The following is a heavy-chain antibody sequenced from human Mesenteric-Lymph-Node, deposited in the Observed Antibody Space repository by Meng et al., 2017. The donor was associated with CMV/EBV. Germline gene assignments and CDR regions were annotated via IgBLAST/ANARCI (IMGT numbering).Heavy chain of an antibody. CDR3: ARGGPAANYYYYGMDV. Sequence: SETLSLTCTVSGGSISSYYWSWTRQPPGKGLEWIGSTYYSGSTYYNPSLKSRVTISVGTSENQFSLKLSSVTAADTAVYYCARGGPAANYYYYGMDVWGQGTTVTVSS. D-gene: IGHD2-2*01. CDR1: GGSISSYY. CDR2: TYYSGST. V-gene: IGHV4-59*12. J-gene: IGHJ6*02.